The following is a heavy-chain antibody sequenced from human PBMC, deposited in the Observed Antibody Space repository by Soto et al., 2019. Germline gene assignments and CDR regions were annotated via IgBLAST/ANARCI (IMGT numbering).Heavy chain of an antibody. Sequence: GGSLRLSCAASGFTFSSYGMHWVRQAPGKGLEWVAVISYDGSNKYYADSVKGRFTISRDDSKNTLYLQMNSLRAEDTAVYYCAQCVSAGRVGALAYFGYWGQGTLVTVSS. D-gene: IGHD1-26*01. CDR2: ISYDGSNK. J-gene: IGHJ4*02. CDR3: AQCVSAGRVGALAYFGY. CDR1: GFTFSSYG. V-gene: IGHV3-30*03.